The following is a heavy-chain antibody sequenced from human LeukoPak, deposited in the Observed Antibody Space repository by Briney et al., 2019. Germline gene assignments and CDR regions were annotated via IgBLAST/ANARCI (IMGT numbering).Heavy chain of an antibody. CDR3: ARHNSAARLLTLFDY. CDR2: IYYSGST. V-gene: IGHV4-39*01. Sequence: SETLSLTCTVSGGSISSSSYYWGRIRQPPGKGLEWIGSIYYSGSTYFNPSLKSRVTISVDTSKNQFSLKLSSVTAADTAVYYCARHNSAARLLTLFDYWGQGTLVTVSS. CDR1: GGSISSSSYY. J-gene: IGHJ4*02. D-gene: IGHD6-6*01.